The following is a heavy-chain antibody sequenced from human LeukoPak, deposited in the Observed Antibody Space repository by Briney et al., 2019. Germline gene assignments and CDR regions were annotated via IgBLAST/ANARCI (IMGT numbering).Heavy chain of an antibody. CDR2: ISWNSGAI. D-gene: IGHD6-13*01. J-gene: IGHJ4*02. CDR1: GFTFDDYA. Sequence: SLRLSCAASGFTFDDYAMHWVRQAPRKGLEWVSGISWNSGAIGYADSVRGRFTISRDNAKNSLYLQMNSLRAEDTAVYYCARDRGAAGLIDYWGQGTLVTVSS. CDR3: ARDRGAAGLIDY. V-gene: IGHV3-9*01.